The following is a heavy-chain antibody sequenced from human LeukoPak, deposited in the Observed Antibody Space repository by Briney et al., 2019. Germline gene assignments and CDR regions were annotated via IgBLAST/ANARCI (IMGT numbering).Heavy chain of an antibody. CDR3: ANPSHRGDL. CDR2: ISASATNT. J-gene: IGHJ4*02. D-gene: IGHD3-16*01. Sequence: GGSLRLSCAASGFTFSNYDMSWVRQAPGKGLEWVSTISASATNTYYADSVKGRFAISRDNSKNTLYVQMNSLRAEDTAVYYRANPSHRGDLWGQETLVTVSS. CDR1: GFTFSNYD. V-gene: IGHV3-23*01.